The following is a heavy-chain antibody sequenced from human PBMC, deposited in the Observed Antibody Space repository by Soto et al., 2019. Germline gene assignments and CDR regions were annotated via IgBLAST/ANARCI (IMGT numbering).Heavy chain of an antibody. Sequence: EVQLLESGGGLVQPGGSLRLSCAASGFTFSSYAMSWVRQAPGKGLEWVSAISGSGGSTYYADSVKGRFTISRDNSKNTLYLQMNSLRAEDTAVYYCAKRDIVVVVAATHSEYFQHWGQGTLFTVSS. CDR1: GFTFSSYA. D-gene: IGHD2-15*01. J-gene: IGHJ1*01. CDR3: AKRDIVVVVAATHSEYFQH. V-gene: IGHV3-23*01. CDR2: ISGSGGST.